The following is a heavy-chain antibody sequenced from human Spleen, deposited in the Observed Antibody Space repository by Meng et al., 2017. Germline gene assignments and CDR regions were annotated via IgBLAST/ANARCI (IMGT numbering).Heavy chain of an antibody. Sequence: ASVKVSCKTSGYTFTGYYMHWVRQAPGQGLEWVGRINPNTGGTNFAQKFQGRVTMTMDKSIDTAYMELSSLRSDDTAVYYCARDQLGFVRAPLDYWGQGTLVTVSS. CDR3: ARDQLGFVRAPLDY. CDR1: GYTFTGYY. CDR2: INPNTGGT. D-gene: IGHD2/OR15-2a*01. J-gene: IGHJ4*02. V-gene: IGHV1-2*06.